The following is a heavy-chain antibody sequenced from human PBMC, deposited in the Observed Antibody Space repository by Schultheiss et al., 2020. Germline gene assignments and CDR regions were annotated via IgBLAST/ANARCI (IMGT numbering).Heavy chain of an antibody. CDR3: AKELHSSSWSYDAFDI. Sequence: GGSLRLSCAASGFTFSSYGMHWVRQAPGKGLEWVAVISYDGSNKYYADPVKGRFTISRDNSKNTLYLQMNSLRAEDTAVYYCAKELHSSSWSYDAFDIWGQGTMVTVSS. D-gene: IGHD6-13*01. V-gene: IGHV3-30*18. CDR1: GFTFSSYG. CDR2: ISYDGSNK. J-gene: IGHJ3*02.